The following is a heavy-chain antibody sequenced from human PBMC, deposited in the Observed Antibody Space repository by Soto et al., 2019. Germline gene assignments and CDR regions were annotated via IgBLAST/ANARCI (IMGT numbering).Heavy chain of an antibody. D-gene: IGHD3-3*01. CDR2: INHSGST. V-gene: IGHV4-34*01. Sequence: SETLSLTCAVYGGSFSGYYWSWIRQPPGKGLEWIGEINHSGSTNYNPSLKSRVTISVDTSKNQFSLKLSSVTAADTAVYYCARAYNDYDFYLGGMDVWGQGNTVTVSS. J-gene: IGHJ6*02. CDR1: GGSFSGYY. CDR3: ARAYNDYDFYLGGMDV.